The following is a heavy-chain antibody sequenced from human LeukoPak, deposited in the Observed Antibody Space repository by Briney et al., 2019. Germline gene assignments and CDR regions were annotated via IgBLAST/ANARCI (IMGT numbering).Heavy chain of an antibody. CDR3: ARDRYYDSSGILGTFDY. CDR1: GGSISSSSYY. CDR2: IYYSGST. Sequence: SETLSLTCTVSGGSISSSSYYWGWIRQPPGKGLEWIGSIYYSGSTYYNPSLKSRVTISVDTSKNQFSLRLSSVTAADTAVYYCARDRYYDSSGILGTFDYWGQGTLVTVSS. V-gene: IGHV4-39*07. D-gene: IGHD3-22*01. J-gene: IGHJ4*02.